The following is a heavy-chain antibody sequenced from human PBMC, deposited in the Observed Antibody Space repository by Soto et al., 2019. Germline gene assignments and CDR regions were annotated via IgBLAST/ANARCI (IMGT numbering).Heavy chain of an antibody. CDR3: ARAYRYCSGGSCYSSQVDNWFDP. CDR1: GGSISSYY. V-gene: IGHV4-4*07. Sequence: PSETLSLTCTVSGGSISSYYWSWIRQPAGKGLEWIGRIYTSGSTSYNPSLKSRVTMSVDTSKNQFSLKLSSVTAADTAVYYCARAYRYCSGGSCYSSQVDNWFDPWGQGTLGTVPQ. CDR2: IYTSGST. J-gene: IGHJ5*02. D-gene: IGHD2-15*01.